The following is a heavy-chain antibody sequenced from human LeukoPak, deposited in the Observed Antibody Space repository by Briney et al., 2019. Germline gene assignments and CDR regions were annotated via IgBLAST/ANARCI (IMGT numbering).Heavy chain of an antibody. J-gene: IGHJ6*03. CDR1: GFTFSSFQ. Sequence: PGGSLRLSCAASGFTFSSFQMTWVRQAPGKGLEWVSGISGSGYYTYYVQSVKGRFTISRDNSKNTLYIELNSLRAEDTARYFCAKDGSWGDYQFYFYMDVWGKGTTVTVSS. CDR2: ISGSGYYT. V-gene: IGHV3-23*01. D-gene: IGHD3-16*01. CDR3: AKDGSWGDYQFYFYMDV.